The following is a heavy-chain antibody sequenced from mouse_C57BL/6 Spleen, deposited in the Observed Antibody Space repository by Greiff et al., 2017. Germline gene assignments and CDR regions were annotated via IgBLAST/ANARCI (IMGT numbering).Heavy chain of an antibody. CDR2: FDPSDSYT. CDR3: AREGKEAFDY. V-gene: IGHV1-50*01. D-gene: IGHD1-3*01. Sequence: QVQLQQPGAELVKPGASVKLSCKASGYTFTSYWMQWVKQRPGQGLEWIGEFDPSDSYTNYNQKFKGKATLTVDTSSSTAYMQLSSLTSEDSAVYYCAREGKEAFDYWGQGTTLTVSS. CDR1: GYTFTSYW. J-gene: IGHJ2*01.